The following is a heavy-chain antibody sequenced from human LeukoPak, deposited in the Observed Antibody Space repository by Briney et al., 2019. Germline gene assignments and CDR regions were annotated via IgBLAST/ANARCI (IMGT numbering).Heavy chain of an antibody. CDR1: GFTFSSYE. D-gene: IGHD3-10*01. V-gene: IGHV3-48*03. J-gene: IGHJ6*03. CDR3: ARHRELRYYMDV. Sequence: GGSLRLSCAASGFTFSSYEMNWVRQAPGKGLEWVSYISTSTIYYADSVKGRFTISRDNAENSLYLQMNSLRAEDTAVYYCARHRELRYYMDVWGKGTTVTVSS. CDR2: ISTSTI.